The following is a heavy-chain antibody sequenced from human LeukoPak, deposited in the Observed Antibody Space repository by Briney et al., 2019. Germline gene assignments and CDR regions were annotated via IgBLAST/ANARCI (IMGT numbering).Heavy chain of an antibody. CDR2: ISGSGGST. V-gene: IGHV3-23*01. Sequence: GGSLRLSCAASGFPFSSYVMSWVRQAPGKGLKWVSAISGSGGSTYYADSVKGRFTISRDNSKNTLYLQMNSLRAEDTAVYYCAKGGEWELLEFDYWGQGTLVTVSS. D-gene: IGHD1-26*01. J-gene: IGHJ4*02. CDR1: GFPFSSYV. CDR3: AKGGEWELLEFDY.